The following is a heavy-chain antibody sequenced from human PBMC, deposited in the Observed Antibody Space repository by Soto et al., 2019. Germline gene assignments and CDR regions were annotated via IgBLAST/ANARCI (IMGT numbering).Heavy chain of an antibody. Sequence: SETLSLTCSVSGGSISGYYWSWIRQPPGKGLEWIGYIYYIGSTNYNPSLKSRVTMSVDTSKSQFSLKLSSVTAADTAVYYCARVVLSSSGWYGLDYWGQGTLVTVSS. CDR1: GGSISGYY. V-gene: IGHV4-59*01. CDR3: ARVVLSSSGWYGLDY. D-gene: IGHD6-19*01. CDR2: IYYIGST. J-gene: IGHJ4*02.